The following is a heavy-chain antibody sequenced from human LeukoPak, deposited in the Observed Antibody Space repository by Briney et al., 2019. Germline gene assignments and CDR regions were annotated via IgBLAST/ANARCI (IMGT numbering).Heavy chain of an antibody. CDR1: GFTFETYW. CDR2: INGYGSIT. Sequence: GGSLRPSCAASGFTFETYWMHWVRQAPGKGLEWVSCINGYGSITNYADSVKGRFTISRDNSKNTLFLQMNSLRAEDAAVYYCAKVSSDFWRGYTFDSWGQGTLVTVSS. J-gene: IGHJ4*02. CDR3: AKVSSDFWRGYTFDS. V-gene: IGHV3-74*01. D-gene: IGHD3-3*01.